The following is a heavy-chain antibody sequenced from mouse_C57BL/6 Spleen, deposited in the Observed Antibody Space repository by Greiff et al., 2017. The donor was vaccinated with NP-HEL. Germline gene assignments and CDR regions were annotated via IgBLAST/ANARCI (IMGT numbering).Heavy chain of an antibody. V-gene: IGHV1-50*01. D-gene: IGHD1-1*01. CDR2: IDPSDSYT. Sequence: VQLQQSGAELVKPGASVKLSCKASGYTFTSYWMQWVKQRPGQGLEWIGEIDPSDSYTNYNQKFKGKATVTVDTSSSTAYMQLSSLTSEDSAVYYCARHGSSYGWFAYWGQGTLVTVSA. CDR1: GYTFTSYW. J-gene: IGHJ3*01. CDR3: ARHGSSYGWFAY.